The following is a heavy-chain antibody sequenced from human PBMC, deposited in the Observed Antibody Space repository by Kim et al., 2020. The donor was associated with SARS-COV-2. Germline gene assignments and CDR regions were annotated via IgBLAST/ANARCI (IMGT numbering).Heavy chain of an antibody. CDR2: ISYSGNS. Sequence: SETLSLTCSVSGGSIRSGGKFWTWIRQHPAKGLEWIGYISYSGNSHYSPSLRSRVSISLQTSENQFSLELTSVTAADTAGYYCARGQPLDYWGQGILVTGSS. V-gene: IGHV4-31*03. CDR1: GGSIRSGGKF. CDR3: ARGQPLDY. J-gene: IGHJ4*02. D-gene: IGHD2-2*01.